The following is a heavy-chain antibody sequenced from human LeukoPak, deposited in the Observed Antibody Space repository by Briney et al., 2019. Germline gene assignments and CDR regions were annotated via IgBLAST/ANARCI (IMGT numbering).Heavy chain of an antibody. CDR2: IIPILGIA. J-gene: IGHJ4*02. Sequence: ASVKVSCKASGGTFSSYAIIWVRQAPGQGLEWMGRIIPILGIANYAQKFQGRVTITADKSTSTAYMELSSLRSEDTAVYYCAGSSQLGYFDYWGQGTLVTVSS. CDR1: GGTFSSYA. CDR3: AGSSQLGYFDY. V-gene: IGHV1-69*04. D-gene: IGHD6-6*01.